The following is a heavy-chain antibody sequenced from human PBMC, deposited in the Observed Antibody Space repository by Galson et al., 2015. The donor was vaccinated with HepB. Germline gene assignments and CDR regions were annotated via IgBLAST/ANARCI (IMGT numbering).Heavy chain of an antibody. Sequence: SETLSLTCTVSGDSVTTGHWSWIRQSPGKGLEWIGYIYSIASTNQNPSIESRVSMSLDTSKNQFSLKLRSVNAADTALYYCAKGYCSGGRCHSLFEHWGQGTLVTVSS. CDR3: AKGYCSGGRCHSLFEH. CDR2: IYSIAST. J-gene: IGHJ4*02. D-gene: IGHD2-15*01. CDR1: GDSVTTGH. V-gene: IGHV4-59*02.